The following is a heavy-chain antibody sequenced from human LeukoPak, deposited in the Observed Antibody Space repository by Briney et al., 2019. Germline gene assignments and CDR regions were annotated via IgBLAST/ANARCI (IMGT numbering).Heavy chain of an antibody. V-gene: IGHV1-18*01. CDR3: ARVGPPGYCSGGSCYENDY. CDR1: GYTFTSYG. Sequence: GASVKVSCKASGYTFTSYGISWVRQAPGQGLEWMGWISAYNGNTNYAQKFQGRVTITADESTSTAYMELSSLRSEDTAVYYCARVGPPGYCSGGSCYENDYWGQGTLVTVSS. CDR2: ISAYNGNT. D-gene: IGHD2-15*01. J-gene: IGHJ4*02.